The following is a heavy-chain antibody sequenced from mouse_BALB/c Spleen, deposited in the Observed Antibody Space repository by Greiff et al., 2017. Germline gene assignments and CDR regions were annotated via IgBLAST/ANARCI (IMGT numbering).Heavy chain of an antibody. CDR2: ISYSGST. CDR1: GYSITSDYV. Sequence: EVQLVESGPGLVKPSQSLSLTCTVSGYSITSDYVWNWIRQFPGNKLEWMGYISYSGSTSYNPSLKSRISITRDTSTNQFFLQLNSVTTEDTATYYCARESVGAMDYWGQGTSVTVSS. J-gene: IGHJ4*01. V-gene: IGHV3-2*02. CDR3: ARESVGAMDY. D-gene: IGHD1-3*01.